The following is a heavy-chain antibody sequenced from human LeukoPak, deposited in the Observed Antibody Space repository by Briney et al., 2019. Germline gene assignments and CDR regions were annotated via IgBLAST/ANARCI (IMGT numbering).Heavy chain of an antibody. CDR1: GFTFSSYG. J-gene: IGHJ3*01. CDR3: ARKGNAFDF. D-gene: IGHD3-10*01. Sequence: GGSLRLSCAASGFTFSSYGMHWVRQAPGKGLEWVAVISYNGSNKYYADSVKGRFTISRDNSKNTLYLQMNSLRAEDTAVYYCARKGNAFDFWGQGTMVTVSS. V-gene: IGHV3-30*03. CDR2: ISYNGSNK.